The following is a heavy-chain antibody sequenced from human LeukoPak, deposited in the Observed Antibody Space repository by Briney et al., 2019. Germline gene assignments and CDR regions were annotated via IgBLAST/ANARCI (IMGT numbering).Heavy chain of an antibody. Sequence: PSETLSLTCSVSGGSISSGSYYWSWIRQPAGKGLEWIGRIFLSGRTNYNPSLKSRVTMSIATSNNQFSLSLRSVTAAYTAVYYCARENYYDTSDWGQGALVTVSS. D-gene: IGHD3-22*01. J-gene: IGHJ4*02. CDR1: GGSISSGSYY. CDR3: ARENYYDTSD. CDR2: IFLSGRT. V-gene: IGHV4-61*02.